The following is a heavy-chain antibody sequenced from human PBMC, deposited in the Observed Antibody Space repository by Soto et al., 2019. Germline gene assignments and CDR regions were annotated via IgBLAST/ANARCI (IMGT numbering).Heavy chain of an antibody. CDR3: ARSIVLVPAATPFIAPYGMGV. Sequence: PGGSLRLSCAASGFTFSSYAMHWVRQAPGKGLEWVAVISYDGSNKYYADSVRGRFTISRDNSKNTLYLQMNSLRAEDTAVYYCARSIVLVPAATPFIAPYGMGVWGQGTTVTVSS. CDR1: GFTFSSYA. J-gene: IGHJ6*02. CDR2: ISYDGSNK. V-gene: IGHV3-30-3*01. D-gene: IGHD2-2*01.